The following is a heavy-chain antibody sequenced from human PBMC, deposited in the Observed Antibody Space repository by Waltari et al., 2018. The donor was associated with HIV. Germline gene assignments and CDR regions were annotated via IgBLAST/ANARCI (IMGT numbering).Heavy chain of an antibody. CDR2: ISYDGSNK. V-gene: IGHV3-30-3*01. D-gene: IGHD3-22*01. CDR3: ARDPYYYDTTYGMDV. Sequence: QVQLVESGGGVVQPGRSLRLSCAASGFTFSSCAMHWVRPAPGKGLEWVAVISYDGSNKYYADSVKGRFTISRDNSKNTLYLQMNSLRAEDTAVYYCARDPYYYDTTYGMDVWGQGTTVTVSS. J-gene: IGHJ6*02. CDR1: GFTFSSCA.